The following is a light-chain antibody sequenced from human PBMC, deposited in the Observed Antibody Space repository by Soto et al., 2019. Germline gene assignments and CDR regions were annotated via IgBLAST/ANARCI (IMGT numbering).Light chain of an antibody. CDR3: QHYGSSHT. Sequence: EIVLTQSPGTLSLSPGERATLSCWASQNLSSSYLAWYQQKPGQAPRLLIYGASHRATGIPDRFSGSASGTDFTLTISRLEPEDFAVYYCQHYGSSHTFGQGTKLEIK. CDR1: QNLSSSY. V-gene: IGKV3-20*01. CDR2: GAS. J-gene: IGKJ2*01.